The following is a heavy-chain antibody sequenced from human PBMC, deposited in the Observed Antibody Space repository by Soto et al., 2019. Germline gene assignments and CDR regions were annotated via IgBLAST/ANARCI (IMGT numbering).Heavy chain of an antibody. V-gene: IGHV1-69*13. Sequence: SVKVSCRASGGTFSSYAISWVRQAPGQGLEWMGGIIPIFGTANYAQKFQGRVTITADESTSTAYMELSSLRSEDTAVYYCASTHIVVVTATSPYYYGMDVWGQGTTVTVSS. CDR1: GGTFSSYA. CDR3: ASTHIVVVTATSPYYYGMDV. CDR2: IIPIFGTA. D-gene: IGHD2-21*02. J-gene: IGHJ6*02.